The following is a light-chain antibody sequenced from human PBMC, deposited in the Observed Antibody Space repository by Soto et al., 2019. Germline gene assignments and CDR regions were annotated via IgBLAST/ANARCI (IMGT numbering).Light chain of an antibody. J-gene: IGKJ4*01. V-gene: IGKV3-15*01. CDR2: RTS. CDR3: QQYNNWPRAT. Sequence: EIVMTQSPATLSVSPGERATLSCRASQSISSNLAWYQQKPGQAPRLLMFRTSSRATGFPARFSGSGSGKELNITISSMQSEDFGVYYCQQYNNWPRATFGGGTKVDIK. CDR1: QSISSN.